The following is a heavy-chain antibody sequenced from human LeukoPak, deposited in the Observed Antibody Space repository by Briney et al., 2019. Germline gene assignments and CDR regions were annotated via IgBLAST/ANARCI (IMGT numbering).Heavy chain of an antibody. CDR3: PREHYDFWSGFYYYYYGMDV. J-gene: IGHJ6*02. CDR1: GFTFSSYW. D-gene: IGHD3-3*01. CDR2: INSDGSST. Sequence: GGSLRLSCAASGFTFSSYWMHWVRQAPGKGLVWVSRINSDGSSTSYADSVKGRFTISRDNAKNTLYLQMNSLRAEDTAVYYCPREHYDFWSGFYYYYYGMDVWGQGTTVTVSS. V-gene: IGHV3-74*01.